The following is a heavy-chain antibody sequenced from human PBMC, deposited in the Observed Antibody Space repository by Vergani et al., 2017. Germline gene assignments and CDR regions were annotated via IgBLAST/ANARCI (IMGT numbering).Heavy chain of an antibody. J-gene: IGHJ4*02. D-gene: IGHD1-26*01. Sequence: QVQLVQSGAEVKKPGASVKVSCKASGYTFTSYGISWVRQAPGQGLEWMGWISAYNGGTNYAQKFQGRVTMTRDTSISTAYMELSRLRSDDTAVYYCAREPQVGAIWLDYWGQGTLVTVSS. CDR2: ISAYNGGT. CDR3: AREPQVGAIWLDY. V-gene: IGHV1-18*01. CDR1: GYTFTSYG.